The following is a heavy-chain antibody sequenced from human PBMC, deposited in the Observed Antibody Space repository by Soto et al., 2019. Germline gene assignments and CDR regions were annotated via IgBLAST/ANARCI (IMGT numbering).Heavy chain of an antibody. CDR3: ASDLHYDFWSGYPRAFDI. CDR1: GGNISSYY. J-gene: IGHJ3*02. Sequence: PSETMSLTCTVSGGNISSYYWSWIRQPPGKGLEWIGYIYYSGSTNYNPSLKSRVTISVDTSKNQFSLKLSSVTAADAAVYYCASDLHYDFWSGYPRAFDIWGQGTMVTVSS. CDR2: IYYSGST. D-gene: IGHD3-3*01. V-gene: IGHV4-59*01.